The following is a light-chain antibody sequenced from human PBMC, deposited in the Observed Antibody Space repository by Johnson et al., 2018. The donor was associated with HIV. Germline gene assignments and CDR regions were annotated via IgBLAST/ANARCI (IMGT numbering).Light chain of an antibody. V-gene: IGLV1-51*02. J-gene: IGLJ1*01. CDR1: SSNIGNNY. Sequence: QSVLTQPPSVSAAPGQKVTIYCSGSSSNIGNNYVSWYQQLPGTAPKLLIYENNKRPSGIPDRFSGSKSGTSATLGITGLQTGDEADYYCGTWDTSLSAVGVFGTGTKVSVL. CDR3: GTWDTSLSAVGV. CDR2: ENN.